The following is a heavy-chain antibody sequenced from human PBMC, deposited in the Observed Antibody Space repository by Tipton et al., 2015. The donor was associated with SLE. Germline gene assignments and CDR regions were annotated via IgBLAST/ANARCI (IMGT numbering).Heavy chain of an antibody. CDR3: AIGTYYDSSVFDY. CDR1: GYSISSGYY. D-gene: IGHD3-22*01. J-gene: IGHJ4*02. Sequence: TLSLTCAVSGYSISSGYYWGWIRQPPGKGLEWIGSIYHSGSTYYNPSLKSRVTISVDTSKNQFSLKLSSVTAADTAVYYCAIGTYYDSSVFDYWGQGTLVTISS. V-gene: IGHV4-38-2*01. CDR2: IYHSGST.